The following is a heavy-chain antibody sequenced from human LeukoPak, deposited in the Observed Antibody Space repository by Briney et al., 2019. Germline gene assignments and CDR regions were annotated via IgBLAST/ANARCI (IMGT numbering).Heavy chain of an antibody. Sequence: SVKVSCKASGGTFSSYDFTFTSYAISWGRQAPRQGPEWVGGIIPIYGRANYAQKFQGRVTMTADESTRTVTMQLSSLRSEDTAVYYCAGFFYDNSDDAFDIWGQGTVVTVS. CDR3: AGFFYDNSDDAFDI. V-gene: IGHV1-69*13. J-gene: IGHJ3*02. CDR1: GGTFSSYDFTFTSYA. D-gene: IGHD3-22*01. CDR2: IIPIYGRA.